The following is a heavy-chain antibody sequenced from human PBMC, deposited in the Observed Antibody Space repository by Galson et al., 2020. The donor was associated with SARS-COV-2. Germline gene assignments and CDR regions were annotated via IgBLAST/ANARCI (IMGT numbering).Heavy chain of an antibody. J-gene: IGHJ4*02. CDR1: GFTFSSYW. D-gene: IGHD2-21*02. CDR2: IKQDGSEK. Sequence: GGSLRLSCAASGFTFSSYWMSWVRQAPGKGLEWVANIKQDGSEKYYVDSVKGRFTISRDNAKNSLYLQMNSLRAEDTAVYYCARDRYCGGDCNEGSDSWGQGTLVTVSS. V-gene: IGHV3-7*01. CDR3: ARDRYCGGDCNEGSDS.